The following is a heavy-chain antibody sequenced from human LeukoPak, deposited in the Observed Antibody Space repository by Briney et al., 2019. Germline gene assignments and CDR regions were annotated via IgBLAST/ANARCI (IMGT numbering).Heavy chain of an antibody. CDR1: GYTFTSYG. V-gene: IGHV1-69*06. D-gene: IGHD1-26*01. Sequence: SVKVSCKASGYTFTSYGISWVRQAPGQGLEWMGGIIPIFGTANYAQKFQGRVTITADKSTSTAYMELSSLRSEDTAVYYCARGIVGAYHAGYYMDVWGKGTTVTVSS. CDR3: ARGIVGAYHAGYYMDV. CDR2: IIPIFGTA. J-gene: IGHJ6*03.